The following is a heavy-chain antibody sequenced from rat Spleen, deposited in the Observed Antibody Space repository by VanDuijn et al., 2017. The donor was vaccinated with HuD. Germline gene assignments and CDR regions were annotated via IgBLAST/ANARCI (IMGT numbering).Heavy chain of an antibody. D-gene: IGHD1-9*01. V-gene: IGHV5S13*01. Sequence: EVQLVESGGGLVQPGRSLKLSCAASGFTYSNYVMVWVRQDPTKGMEWVASISTGGGNTYYRDSVKGRFTISREKAKNTLYLQRDSLRSEDTATYYCAKGHTMGITLAYWGQGTLVTVSS. CDR1: GFTYSNYV. J-gene: IGHJ3*01. CDR3: AKGHTMGITLAY. CDR2: ISTGGGNT.